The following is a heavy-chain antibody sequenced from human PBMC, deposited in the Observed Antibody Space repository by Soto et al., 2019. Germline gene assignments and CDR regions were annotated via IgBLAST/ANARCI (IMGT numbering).Heavy chain of an antibody. Sequence: QVQLVQSGAEVKKPGASVKISCKASGYTFTRYTMNWVRQAPGQRLERMGWINPDNGNTKSSQKFQDRVVITRDTSASTAYMDLSSLISEDTAVYYCARGIATGQLDPWGQGTLVTVSS. D-gene: IGHD2-15*01. V-gene: IGHV1-3*01. CDR2: INPDNGNT. CDR1: GYTFTRYT. CDR3: ARGIATGQLDP. J-gene: IGHJ5*02.